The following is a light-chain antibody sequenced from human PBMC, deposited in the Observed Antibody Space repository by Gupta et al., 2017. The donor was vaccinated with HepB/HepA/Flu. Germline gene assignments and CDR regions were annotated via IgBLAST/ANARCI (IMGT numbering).Light chain of an antibody. J-gene: IGLJ2*01. CDR1: NIGSKS. V-gene: IGLV3-21*03. CDR2: DVS. Sequence: SSLLSQPPPVSAAPGKMARLTCGGNNIGSKSVHWYQQKPGQAPVLVVYDVSDRPSGIPGRFSGSNSGNTATLTISRVEAGDEADYYCQVWDSSSDHVVFGGGTKLTVL. CDR3: QVWDSSSDHVV.